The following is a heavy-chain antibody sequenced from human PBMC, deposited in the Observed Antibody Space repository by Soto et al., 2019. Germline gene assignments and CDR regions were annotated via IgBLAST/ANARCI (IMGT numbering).Heavy chain of an antibody. V-gene: IGHV3-23*01. Sequence: EVQLLESGGGLVQPGGSLRLSCAASGFTFSSYAMSWVRQAPGKGLEWVSAISGSGGSTYYAASVKGRFTISRDNSKNTLYLQMNSLRAEDTAVYYCAKDFRAKQVAGTFWLDYWGQGTLVTVSS. CDR2: ISGSGGST. CDR1: GFTFSSYA. J-gene: IGHJ4*02. D-gene: IGHD6-19*01. CDR3: AKDFRAKQVAGTFWLDY.